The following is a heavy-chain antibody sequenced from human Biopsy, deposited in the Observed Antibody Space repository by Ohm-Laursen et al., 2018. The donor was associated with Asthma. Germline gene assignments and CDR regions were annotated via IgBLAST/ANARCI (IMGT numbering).Heavy chain of an antibody. CDR1: GGSMTPTSHY. Sequence: SHTLSLTCTVSGGSMTPTSHYWDWIRQAPGKGLEWIGYISYGGKTSYNPSLKNRVTISRDTSKNQFSLRLTSVTAADTAVYFCARRITIFGVVQKDHGMDAWGQGTTVIVSS. CDR3: ARRITIFGVVQKDHGMDA. D-gene: IGHD3-3*01. CDR2: ISYGGKT. J-gene: IGHJ6*02. V-gene: IGHV4-39*01.